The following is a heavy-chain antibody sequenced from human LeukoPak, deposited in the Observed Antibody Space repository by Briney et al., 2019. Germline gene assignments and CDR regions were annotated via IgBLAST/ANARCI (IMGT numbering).Heavy chain of an antibody. D-gene: IGHD3-22*01. V-gene: IGHV4-34*01. CDR3: ARSLSIVDSSGYYPRFGNSSFDY. CDR1: GGSFSGYY. Sequence: PSETLSLTCAVYGGSFSGYYWSWIRQPPGKGLEWIGEINHSGSTNYNPSLKSRVTISVDTSKNQFSLKLSSVTAADTAVYYCARSLSIVDSSGYYPRFGNSSFDYWGQGTLVTVSS. CDR2: INHSGST. J-gene: IGHJ4*02.